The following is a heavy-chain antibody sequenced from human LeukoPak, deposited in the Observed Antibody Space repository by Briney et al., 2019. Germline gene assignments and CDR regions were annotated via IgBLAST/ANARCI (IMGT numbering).Heavy chain of an antibody. CDR3: AGVKYSGSYSHFDY. CDR2: IYYSGST. D-gene: IGHD1-26*01. J-gene: IGHJ4*02. Sequence: SETLSLTCTVSGGSISSYYWSWIRQPPGKGLEWIGYIYYSGSTNYNPSLKSRVTISVDTSKNQFSLKLSSVTAADTAVYYCAGVKYSGSYSHFDYWGQGTLVTVSS. CDR1: GGSISSYY. V-gene: IGHV4-59*01.